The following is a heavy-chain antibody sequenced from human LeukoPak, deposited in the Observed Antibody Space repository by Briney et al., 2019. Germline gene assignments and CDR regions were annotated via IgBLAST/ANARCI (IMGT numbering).Heavy chain of an antibody. Sequence: PGGSLRLSCAASGFTFSSSWMSWVRQAPGKGLEWVANIIQDGSAQYYVDSVKGRFTISRDNADNSLYLQMNSLGAEDTGVYYCAIDLFSCSSTSCYVYWGRGTLVTVSS. J-gene: IGHJ4*02. CDR3: AIDLFSCSSTSCYVY. D-gene: IGHD2-2*01. CDR2: IIQDGSAQ. CDR1: GFTFSSSW. V-gene: IGHV3-7*01.